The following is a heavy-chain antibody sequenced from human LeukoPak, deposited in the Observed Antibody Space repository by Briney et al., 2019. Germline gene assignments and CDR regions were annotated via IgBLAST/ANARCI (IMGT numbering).Heavy chain of an antibody. CDR1: GFTFSDYE. J-gene: IGHJ4*02. V-gene: IGHV3-48*03. CDR3: ARVFDH. CDR2: ISSSGGTI. Sequence: GGSLRLSCAASGFTFSDYEMNWVRQAPGKGLEWVSYISSSGGTIYYADSVKGRFTSSRDNAKNSLSLQMISLRAEDTAVYYCARVFDHWGQGALVTVSS.